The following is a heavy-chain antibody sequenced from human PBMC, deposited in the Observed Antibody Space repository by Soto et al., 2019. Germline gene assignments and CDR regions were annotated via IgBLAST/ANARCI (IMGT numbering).Heavy chain of an antibody. D-gene: IGHD3-10*01. V-gene: IGHV4-59*01. CDR1: GGSMSEYF. CDR2: IYYLGST. J-gene: IGHJ4*02. CDR3: ARDGYDGSGSPYPAY. Sequence: SETLSLTCSVSGGSMSEYFWSWIRQSPGKGLEWIGYIYYLGSTDYNPSLKSRVTISVDTSKRQFSLRLTSVTAADTAVYYCARDGYDGSGSPYPAYWGPGTQVTSPQ.